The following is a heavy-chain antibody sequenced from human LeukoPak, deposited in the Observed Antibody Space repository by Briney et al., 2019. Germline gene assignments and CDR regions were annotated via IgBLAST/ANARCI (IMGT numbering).Heavy chain of an antibody. CDR1: GGSISSSSYY. Sequence: KPSETLSLTCTVSGGSISSSSYYWGWIRQPPGKGLEWIGYIYHSGSTYYNPSLKSRVTISVDRSKNQFSLKLSSVTAADTAVYYCARGSEVGATRSHFFDLWGRGTLVTVSS. CDR3: ARGSEVGATRSHFFDL. CDR2: IYHSGST. V-gene: IGHV4-30-2*01. J-gene: IGHJ2*01. D-gene: IGHD1-26*01.